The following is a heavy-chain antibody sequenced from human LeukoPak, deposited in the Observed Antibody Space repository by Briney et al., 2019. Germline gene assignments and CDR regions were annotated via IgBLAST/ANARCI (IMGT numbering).Heavy chain of an antibody. CDR1: GSSISSGGHS. J-gene: IGHJ5*02. V-gene: IGHV4-30-2*01. Sequence: SETLSLTCAVSGSSISSGGHSWSWIRQPPGKGLEWIGYIYHTGGTYYNPSLKSRVTISVDNSKNQFSLKLSSVTAADTAVYFCARDLGSGRNWFDPWGQGILVTVSS. CDR3: ARDLGSGRNWFDP. D-gene: IGHD3-10*01. CDR2: IYHTGGT.